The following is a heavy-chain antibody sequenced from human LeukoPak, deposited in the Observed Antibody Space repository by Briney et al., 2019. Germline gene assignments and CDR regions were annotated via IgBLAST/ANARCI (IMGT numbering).Heavy chain of an antibody. CDR2: IYYSGST. Sequence: SETLSLTCTVSGGSISSGGHYWSWIRQHPGKGLEWIGYIYYSGSTYYNPSLKSRVTISVDTSKNQFSLKLSSVTAADTAVYYCARATLPPPDYYDSSGYYLDYWGQGTLVTVSS. V-gene: IGHV4-61*08. J-gene: IGHJ4*02. D-gene: IGHD3-22*01. CDR3: ARATLPPPDYYDSSGYYLDY. CDR1: GGSISSGGHY.